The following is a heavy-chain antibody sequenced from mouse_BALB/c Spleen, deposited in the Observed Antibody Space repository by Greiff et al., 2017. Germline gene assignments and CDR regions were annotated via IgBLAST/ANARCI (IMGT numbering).Heavy chain of an antibody. CDR1: GFNIKDTY. V-gene: IGHV14-3*02. D-gene: IGHD2-1*01. CDR3: ARPIYYGNYVAMDY. J-gene: IGHJ4*01. Sequence: EVQLVESGAELVKPGASVKLSCTASGFNIKDTYMHWVKQRPEQGLEWIGRIDPANGNTKYDPKFQGKATITADTSSNTAYLQLSSLTSEDTAVYYCARPIYYGNYVAMDYWGQGTSVTVSS. CDR2: IDPANGNT.